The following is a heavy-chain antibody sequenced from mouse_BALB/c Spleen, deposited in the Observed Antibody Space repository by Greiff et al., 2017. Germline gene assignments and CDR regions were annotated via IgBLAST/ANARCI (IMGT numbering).Heavy chain of an antibody. Sequence: HLVESGPELVKPGASVKMSCKASGYTFTSYVMHWVKQKPGQGLEWIGYINPYNDGTKYNEKFKGKATLTSDKSSSTAYMELSSLTSEDSAVYYCASQESITSVAYAMDYWGQGTSVTVSA. J-gene: IGHJ4*01. CDR3: ASQESITSVAYAMDY. CDR2: INPYNDGT. V-gene: IGHV1-14*01. CDR1: GYTFTSYV. D-gene: IGHD1-1*01.